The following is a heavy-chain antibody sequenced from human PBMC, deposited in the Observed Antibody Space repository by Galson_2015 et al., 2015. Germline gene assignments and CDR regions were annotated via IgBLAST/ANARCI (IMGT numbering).Heavy chain of an antibody. Sequence: PALVKPTQTLTLTCTFSGFSLSTRGVGVGWIRQPPGKALEWLALIYWDDDKRYSPSLKSRLTITKDTSKNQVVLTMTNMDPVDTAPECCALTTLHSSNVYTNQFDPSGQGTLVTVSS. CDR3: ALTTLHSSNVYTNQFDP. CDR2: IYWDDDK. D-gene: IGHD6-13*01. CDR1: GFSLSTRGVG. J-gene: IGHJ5*02. V-gene: IGHV2-5*02.